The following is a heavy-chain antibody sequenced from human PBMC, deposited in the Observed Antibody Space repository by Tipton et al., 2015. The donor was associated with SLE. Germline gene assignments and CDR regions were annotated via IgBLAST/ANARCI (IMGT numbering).Heavy chain of an antibody. Sequence: SLRLSCAASGFTFEDYAMHWVRQGPGKGLEWVAAINWNSGSIDYADSVKGQFTISRDNAKSSLFLQMNSLRAEDTAVYYCARDGGYSPYDANDYWGQGTLVTVSS. V-gene: IGHV3-9*01. J-gene: IGHJ4*02. CDR2: INWNSGSI. D-gene: IGHD5-12*01. CDR1: GFTFEDYA. CDR3: ARDGGYSPYDANDY.